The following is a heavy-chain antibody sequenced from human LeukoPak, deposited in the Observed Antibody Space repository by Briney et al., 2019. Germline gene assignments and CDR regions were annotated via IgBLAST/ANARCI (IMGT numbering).Heavy chain of an antibody. Sequence: GASVKVSCKASGYTFTSYGISWVRQAPGQGLEWMGWISAYNGNTNCAQKLQGRVTMTTDTSTSTAYMELRSLRSDDTAVYYCARVGRTTGTTRSAFDIWGQGTMVTVSS. CDR3: ARVGRTTGTTRSAFDI. J-gene: IGHJ3*02. CDR1: GYTFTSYG. D-gene: IGHD1-1*01. V-gene: IGHV1-18*04. CDR2: ISAYNGNT.